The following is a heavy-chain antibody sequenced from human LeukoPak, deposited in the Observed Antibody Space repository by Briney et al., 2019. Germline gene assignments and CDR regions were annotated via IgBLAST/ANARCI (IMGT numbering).Heavy chain of an antibody. Sequence: GGSLRLSCAASGFTFSSYSMNWVRQAPGKGLEWVSYISSSSSTIYYADSVKGRFTISRDNAKNSLYLQMNSLRAADTAVYYCARGLYYDSSGYPYYWGQGTLVTVSS. CDR3: ARGLYYDSSGYPYY. V-gene: IGHV3-48*01. CDR2: ISSSSSTI. D-gene: IGHD3-22*01. CDR1: GFTFSSYS. J-gene: IGHJ4*02.